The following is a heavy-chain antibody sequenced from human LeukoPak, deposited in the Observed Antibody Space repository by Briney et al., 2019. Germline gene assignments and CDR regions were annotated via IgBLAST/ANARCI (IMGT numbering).Heavy chain of an antibody. V-gene: IGHV3-30-3*01. CDR3: ARMKVIKGASLDY. J-gene: IGHJ4*02. Sequence: PGGSLRLSCAASGFTFSKYAMHWVSQAPGKGLEWVAVISFDETKKYYADSVKGRFTISRDNSNNTLFLQMNSLKTEDTAVYFCARMKVIKGASLDYWGQGSLVTVSS. D-gene: IGHD2/OR15-2a*01. CDR2: ISFDETKK. CDR1: GFTFSKYA.